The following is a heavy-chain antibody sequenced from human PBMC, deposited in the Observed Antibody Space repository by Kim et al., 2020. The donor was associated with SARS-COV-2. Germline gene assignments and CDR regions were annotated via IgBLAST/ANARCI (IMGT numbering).Heavy chain of an antibody. CDR3: AWGVGFDYGYVGYYYGMDV. CDR2: ITSSSSTI. D-gene: IGHD5-18*01. CDR1: GFIFYSYS. J-gene: IGHJ6*01. Sequence: GGSLRLSCSASGFIFYSYSMNWVRQAPGKGLEWVSHITSSSSTINYADSVRGRSTVSRDNAKNSLDLQMNSRTDEDTAVYYCAWGVGFDYGYVGYYYGMDVWGQATTVTVS. V-gene: IGHV3-48*02.